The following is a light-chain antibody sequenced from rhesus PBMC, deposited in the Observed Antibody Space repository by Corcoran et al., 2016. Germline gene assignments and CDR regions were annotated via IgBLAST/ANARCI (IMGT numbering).Light chain of an antibody. CDR3: LQHNSYPYS. Sequence: DIQMTQSPSSLSASVGDTVTITCRASQGISSYLNWFQQKPGKAPKLLIYAASSLESGVPSMFSGSGSGTEFTLTISSLQPEDFASYNCLQHNSYPYSFSQGTKVEIE. V-gene: IGKV1-28*02. J-gene: IGKJ2*01. CDR1: QGISSY. CDR2: AAS.